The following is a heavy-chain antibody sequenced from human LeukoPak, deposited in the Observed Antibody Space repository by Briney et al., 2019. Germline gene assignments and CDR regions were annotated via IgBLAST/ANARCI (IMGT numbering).Heavy chain of an antibody. D-gene: IGHD1-26*01. CDR3: ATDPAQRSYCVGCYYYGMDV. Sequence: ASVKVSCKASGYTFTSYDINWVRQATGQGLEWMGWMNPNSGNTGYAQKFQGRVTMTRNTSISTAYMELSSLRPEDTAVYYCATDPAQRSYCVGCYYYGMDVWGQGTTVTVSS. CDR2: MNPNSGNT. V-gene: IGHV1-8*01. CDR1: GYTFTSYD. J-gene: IGHJ6*02.